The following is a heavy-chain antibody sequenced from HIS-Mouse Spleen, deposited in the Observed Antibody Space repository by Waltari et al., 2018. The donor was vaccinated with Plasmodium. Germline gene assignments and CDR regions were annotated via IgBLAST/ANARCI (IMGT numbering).Heavy chain of an antibody. D-gene: IGHD6-13*01. Sequence: QVQLQQWGAGLLKPSETLSLTCAVYGGSFSGYYWSWIRQPPGKGLEWIGEINHSGSTTYTPSLKRRGTISVDTSKNQFSRKLSSVTAADTAVYYCARGSAAAGPFDYWGQGTLVTVSS. V-gene: IGHV4-34*01. CDR2: INHSGST. CDR3: ARGSAAAGPFDY. CDR1: GGSFSGYY. J-gene: IGHJ4*02.